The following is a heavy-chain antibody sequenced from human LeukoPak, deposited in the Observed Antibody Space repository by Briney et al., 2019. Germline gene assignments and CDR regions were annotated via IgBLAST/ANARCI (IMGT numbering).Heavy chain of an antibody. CDR1: GFTFSDYY. J-gene: IGHJ4*02. D-gene: IGHD3-22*01. CDR3: GTYYYDSSGPDY. CDR2: ISSSGSTT. V-gene: IGHV3-11*01. Sequence: PGGYLRLSCAASGFTFSDYYMSWIRQAPGKGLEGVSYISSSGSTTNYADSVRGRFTISRDNAKNSLYLQMNSLRAEDTAVYYCGTYYYDSSGPDYWGQGTLVTVSS.